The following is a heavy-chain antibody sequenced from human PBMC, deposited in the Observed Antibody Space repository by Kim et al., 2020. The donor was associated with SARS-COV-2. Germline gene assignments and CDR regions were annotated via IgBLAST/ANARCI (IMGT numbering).Heavy chain of an antibody. J-gene: IGHJ4*02. D-gene: IGHD3-22*01. Sequence: GGSLRLSCAASGFTFSSYGMHWVRQAPGKGLEWVAVIWYDGSNKYYADSVKGRFTISRDNSKNTLYLQMNSLRAEDTAVYYCARDWGADQDYDSSGYGAFDYWGRGTLVTVSS. V-gene: IGHV3-33*08. CDR2: IWYDGSNK. CDR1: GFTFSSYG. CDR3: ARDWGADQDYDSSGYGAFDY.